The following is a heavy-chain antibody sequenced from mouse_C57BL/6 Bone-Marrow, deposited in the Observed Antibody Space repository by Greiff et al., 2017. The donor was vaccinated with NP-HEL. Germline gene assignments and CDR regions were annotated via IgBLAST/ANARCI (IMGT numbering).Heavy chain of an antibody. V-gene: IGHV1-50*01. CDR1: GYTFTSYW. Sequence: QVQLQQSGAELVKPGASVKLSCKASGYTFTSYWMQWVKQRPGQGLEWIGEIDPSDSYTNYNQKFKGKATLTVDKSSSTAYMQLSSLTSEDSAVYYCARKDSNSYWYFDVWGKGTTVTVSS. D-gene: IGHD2-5*01. CDR3: ARKDSNSYWYFDV. J-gene: IGHJ1*03. CDR2: IDPSDSYT.